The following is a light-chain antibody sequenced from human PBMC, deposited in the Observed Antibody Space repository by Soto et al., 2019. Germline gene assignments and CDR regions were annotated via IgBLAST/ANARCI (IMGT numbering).Light chain of an antibody. Sequence: QSVLTQPASVSGSPGQSITISCTGTSSDVGGYNYVSWYQQHPGKAPKLMIYEVSNGPSGVSNRFSGSKSGNTASLTISGLQAEDEADYYCSSYTSSSTLVFGTGTKGTVL. J-gene: IGLJ1*01. CDR2: EVS. CDR3: SSYTSSSTLV. V-gene: IGLV2-14*01. CDR1: SSDVGGYNY.